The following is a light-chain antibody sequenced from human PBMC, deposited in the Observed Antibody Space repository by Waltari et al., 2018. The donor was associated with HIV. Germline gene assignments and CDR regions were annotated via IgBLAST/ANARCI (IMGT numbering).Light chain of an antibody. CDR1: QTINNW. V-gene: IGKV1-5*03. CDR2: KAS. Sequence: DIQKTQSPSPLSASVADRVTITCRASQTINNWLAWYQQQPGKAPTLLIYKASTLDSGFPSRFSGNGSGTEFTLTISSLQPDDLATYYGQHYDTYSPYTFGQGTKLEIK. CDR3: QHYDTYSPYT. J-gene: IGKJ2*01.